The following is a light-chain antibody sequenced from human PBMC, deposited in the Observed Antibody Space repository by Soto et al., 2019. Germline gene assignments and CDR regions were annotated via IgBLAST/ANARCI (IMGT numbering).Light chain of an antibody. J-gene: IGKJ1*01. V-gene: IGKV1-39*01. Sequence: DIPMTQSPSTLSASIGDRVTLTCRASQTISDWLAWHQQKPGKPPRLLIYAASSLQSGVPSRFSGSGSGTDFTLTISSLQPEDFATYSCQQSYNSPQTFGRGTKVDIK. CDR3: QQSYNSPQT. CDR2: AAS. CDR1: QTISDW.